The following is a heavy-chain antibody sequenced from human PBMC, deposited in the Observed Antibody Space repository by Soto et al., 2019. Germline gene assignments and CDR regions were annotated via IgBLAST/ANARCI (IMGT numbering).Heavy chain of an antibody. J-gene: IGHJ5*02. V-gene: IGHV4-59*01. Sequence: SETLSLTCTVSGGSISSYYWSWIRQPPGKGLEWIGYIYYSGSTNYNPSLKSRVTISVDTSKNQFSLKLSSVTAADTAVYYCAATRVFVFSGTVFDPWGQGTLVTVSS. CDR1: GGSISSYY. CDR2: IYYSGST. D-gene: IGHD1-26*01. CDR3: AATRVFVFSGTVFDP.